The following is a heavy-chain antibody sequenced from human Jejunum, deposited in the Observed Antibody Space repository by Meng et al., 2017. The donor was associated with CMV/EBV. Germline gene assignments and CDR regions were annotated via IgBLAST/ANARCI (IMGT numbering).Heavy chain of an antibody. CDR2: ILPDGST. J-gene: IGHJ4*02. CDR3: TGLDY. Sequence: EMAQLPSGGGLVRPGGSLRLSCAASGFSFSTYWMYWVRQEPGKGLLWVSRILPDGSTHYADAVKGRFTISRDNVKNALYLQMDSLRVEDTAVYYCTGLDYWGQGTLVTVSS. CDR1: GFSFSTYW. V-gene: IGHV3-74*01.